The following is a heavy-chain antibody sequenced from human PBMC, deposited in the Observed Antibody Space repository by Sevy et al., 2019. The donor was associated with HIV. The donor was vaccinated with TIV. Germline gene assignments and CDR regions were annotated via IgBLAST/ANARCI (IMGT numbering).Heavy chain of an antibody. J-gene: IGHJ4*02. CDR3: ARQRDYYDSSLGY. Sequence: SETLSLTCTVSGGSISSYYCSWIRQPPGEGLEWIGYIYYSGSTNYNPSVKSRVTISLDTSKNQFSLKLSSVTAADTAVYYCARQRDYYDSSLGYWGQGTLVTVSS. CDR2: IYYSGST. V-gene: IGHV4-59*01. D-gene: IGHD3-22*01. CDR1: GGSISSYY.